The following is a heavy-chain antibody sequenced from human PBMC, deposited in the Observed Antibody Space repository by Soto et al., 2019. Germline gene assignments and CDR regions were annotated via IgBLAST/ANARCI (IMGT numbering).Heavy chain of an antibody. CDR3: ARYYRTGWARSYYYGMDV. Sequence: EAQLVESGGGLVQPGGSLRLSCVASGFSFSGYWMTWVRQAPGKGLEWVANIKQDGSEKYYVDSVKGRVTISRDNAKKSLVLEMSSLRAEDTATYYGARYYRTGWARSYYYGMDVWGQGTTVTVSS. V-gene: IGHV3-7*01. CDR1: GFSFSGYW. J-gene: IGHJ6*02. D-gene: IGHD6-19*01. CDR2: IKQDGSEK.